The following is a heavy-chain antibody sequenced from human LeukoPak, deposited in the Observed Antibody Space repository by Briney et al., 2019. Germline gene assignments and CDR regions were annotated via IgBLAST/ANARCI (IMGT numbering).Heavy chain of an antibody. CDR3: AREYDSSGYYRGGDAFDI. CDR1: GGTFSSYA. J-gene: IGHJ3*02. V-gene: IGHV1-69*05. CDR2: IIPIFGTA. D-gene: IGHD3-22*01. Sequence: GASVKVSCKASGGTFSSYAISWVRQAPGQGLEWMGGIIPIFGTANYAQKFQGRVTTTTDESTSTAYMELSSLRSEDTAVYYCAREYDSSGYYRGGDAFDIWGQGTMVTVSS.